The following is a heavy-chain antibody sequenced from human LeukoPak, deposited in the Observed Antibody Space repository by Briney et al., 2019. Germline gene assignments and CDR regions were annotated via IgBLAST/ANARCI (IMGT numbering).Heavy chain of an antibody. J-gene: IGHJ4*02. Sequence: PGGSLRLSCAASGFTFSSYAMSWVRQAPGKGLEWVSAISGSGGSTYYANSVKGRFTISRDNSKNTLYLQMNSLRAEDTAVYYCAKDQPYSSSWTLFDYWGQGTLVTVSS. CDR3: AKDQPYSSSWTLFDY. CDR2: ISGSGGST. V-gene: IGHV3-23*01. D-gene: IGHD6-13*01. CDR1: GFTFSSYA.